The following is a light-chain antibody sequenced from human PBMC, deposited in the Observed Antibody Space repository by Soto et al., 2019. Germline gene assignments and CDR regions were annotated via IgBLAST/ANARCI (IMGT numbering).Light chain of an antibody. J-gene: IGLJ1*01. Sequence: QSVLTQPPSASGSPGQSVTISCTGTSSDVGAYEYVSWYQHHPGRAPKLILYEVTKRPSGVPGRFSGSKSGNTASLTVSGLQAEDEADYYCSSYAGSSVVVGSGTKVTVL. CDR1: SSDVGAYEY. CDR3: SSYAGSSVV. V-gene: IGLV2-8*01. CDR2: EVT.